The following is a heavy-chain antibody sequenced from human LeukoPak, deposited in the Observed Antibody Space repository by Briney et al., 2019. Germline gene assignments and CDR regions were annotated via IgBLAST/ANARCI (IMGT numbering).Heavy chain of an antibody. CDR2: INPNSGVT. CDR3: ARDPGANYFDY. Sequence: GASVKVSCKASGYIFTSYYIHWVRRAPGQGLEWMGWINPNSGVTNYAQKFQGRVTMAGDPSISTTYMELRRVRSDDTAMYYCARDPGANYFDYWGQGTLVTVSS. CDR1: GYIFTSYY. J-gene: IGHJ4*02. V-gene: IGHV1-2*02. D-gene: IGHD7-27*01.